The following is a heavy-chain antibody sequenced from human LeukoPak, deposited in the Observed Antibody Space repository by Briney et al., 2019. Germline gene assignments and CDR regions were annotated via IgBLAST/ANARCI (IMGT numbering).Heavy chain of an antibody. CDR2: ISSSGSTI. V-gene: IGHV3-11*04. Sequence: GGSLRLSCAASGFTFSDYYMSWIRQAPGKGLEWVSYISSSGSTIYYADSVKGRFTISRDSAKNSLYLQMNSLGAEDTAVYSCARGRDGYNSGAFDIWGQGTMVTVSS. CDR1: GFTFSDYY. J-gene: IGHJ3*02. D-gene: IGHD5-24*01. CDR3: ARGRDGYNSGAFDI.